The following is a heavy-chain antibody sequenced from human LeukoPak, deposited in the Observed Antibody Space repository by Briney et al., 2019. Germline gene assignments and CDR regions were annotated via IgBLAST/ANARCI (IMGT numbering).Heavy chain of an antibody. CDR1: GFNFKNYW. CDR2: IINDGSST. CDR3: ARDAVDTANAV. D-gene: IGHD5-18*01. J-gene: IGHJ6*02. V-gene: IGHV3-74*01. Sequence: GGSLRLSCAASGFNFKNYWMHWVRQAPGKGLEWVSRIINDGSSTTYADSVKGRFTISRDNAKDTLYLQMNSLRVEDTAVYYCARDAVDTANAVWGQGTTVTVSS.